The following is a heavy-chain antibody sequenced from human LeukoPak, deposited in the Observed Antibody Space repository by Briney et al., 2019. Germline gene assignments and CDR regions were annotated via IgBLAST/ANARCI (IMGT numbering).Heavy chain of an antibody. CDR1: GYTFTSYY. J-gene: IGHJ4*02. V-gene: IGHV1-46*01. D-gene: IGHD3-22*01. CDR2: INPSGGSA. Sequence: ASVKVSCMASGYTFTSYYMHWVRQAPGQGLEWMGIINPSGGSASYAQKFQGRVTMTRDTSTSTVYMEVSSLRSEDTAVYYCARDVASNGYYWDWGQGTLVTVSS. CDR3: ARDVASNGYYWD.